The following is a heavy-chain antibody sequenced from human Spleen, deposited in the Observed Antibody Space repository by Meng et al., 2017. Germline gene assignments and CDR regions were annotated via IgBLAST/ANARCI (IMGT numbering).Heavy chain of an antibody. CDR2: IYYSGST. J-gene: IGHJ5*02. V-gene: IGHV4-39*07. CDR3: ARERVADTPMGLYNWFDP. Sequence: SETLSLTCTVSGGSISSSSYYWGWIRQPPGKGLEWIGSIYYSGSTYYNPSLQSRVTISVDTSKNQFSLKLSSVTAADTAVYYCARERVADTPMGLYNWFDPWGQGTLVTGSS. CDR1: GGSISSSSYY. D-gene: IGHD5-18*01.